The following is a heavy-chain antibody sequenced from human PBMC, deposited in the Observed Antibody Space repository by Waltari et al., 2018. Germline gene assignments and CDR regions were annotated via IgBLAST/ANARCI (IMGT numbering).Heavy chain of an antibody. Sequence: EVQLVESGGGLVQPGGSLRLSCAASGFTFNTYWMKWIRQAPGKGLEWGANINPDGSQKFYVDSVKGRLTVSRDNAQNSLYLQMNNLRAEDTAVYYCTTLARGESGDYWGQGTLVTVSS. J-gene: IGHJ4*02. CDR1: GFTFNTYW. V-gene: IGHV3-7*01. CDR2: INPDGSQK. CDR3: TTLARGESGDY. D-gene: IGHD3-10*01.